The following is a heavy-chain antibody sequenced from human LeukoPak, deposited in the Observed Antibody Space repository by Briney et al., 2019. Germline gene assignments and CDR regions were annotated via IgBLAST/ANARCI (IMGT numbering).Heavy chain of an antibody. CDR3: ARGASHDFWSGYAARYYYYGMDV. CDR1: GFTFSSYS. D-gene: IGHD3-3*01. V-gene: IGHV4-34*01. J-gene: IGHJ6*02. Sequence: PGGSLRLSCAASGFTFSSYSMNWIRQPPGKGLEWIGEINHSGSTNYNPSLKSRVTISVDTSKNQFSLKLSSVTAADTAVYYCARGASHDFWSGYAARYYYYGMDVWGQGTTVTVSS. CDR2: INHSGST.